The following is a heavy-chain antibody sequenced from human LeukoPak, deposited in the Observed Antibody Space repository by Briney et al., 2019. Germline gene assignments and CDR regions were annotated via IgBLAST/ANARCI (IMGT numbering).Heavy chain of an antibody. CDR2: IYYSGST. J-gene: IGHJ4*02. Sequence: PSETLSLTCTVSGGSISSSSYYWGWIRQPPGKGLEWIGSIYYSGSTYHNPSLKSRVTISVDTSKNQFSLKLSSVTAADTAVYYCASLAGEGGPYPALVDYWGQGTLVTVSS. D-gene: IGHD6-19*01. CDR1: GGSISSSSYY. V-gene: IGHV4-39*01. CDR3: ASLAGEGGPYPALVDY.